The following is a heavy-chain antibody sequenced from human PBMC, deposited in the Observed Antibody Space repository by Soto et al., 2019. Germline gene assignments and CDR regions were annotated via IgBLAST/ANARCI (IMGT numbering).Heavy chain of an antibody. CDR3: ARCLRRDIVVVPAAATDYYYMDV. J-gene: IGHJ6*03. CDR1: GGSFSGYY. Sequence: QVQLQQWGAGLLKPSETLSLTCAVYGGSFSGYYWSWIRQPPGKGLAWIGEINHSGSTNYNPSLKSRVTKSVGTSKNRFSLKRSTVTAAYTAVYYCARCLRRDIVVVPAAATDYYYMDVWVKGTTVTVS. CDR2: INHSGST. V-gene: IGHV4-34*01. D-gene: IGHD2-2*01.